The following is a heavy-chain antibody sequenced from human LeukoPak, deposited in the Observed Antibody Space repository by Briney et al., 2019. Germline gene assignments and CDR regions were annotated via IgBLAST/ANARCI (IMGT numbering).Heavy chain of an antibody. J-gene: IGHJ6*02. D-gene: IGHD3-10*01. CDR3: ARGRTTYYGSGSYSFPRGMDV. Sequence: SETLSLTCAVYGGSFSGYYWSWIRQPPGKGPERIGEINHSGSTNYNPSLKSRVTISVDTSKNQFSLKLSSVTAADTAVYYCARGRTTYYGSGSYSFPRGMDVWGQGTTVTVSS. V-gene: IGHV4-34*01. CDR2: INHSGST. CDR1: GGSFSGYY.